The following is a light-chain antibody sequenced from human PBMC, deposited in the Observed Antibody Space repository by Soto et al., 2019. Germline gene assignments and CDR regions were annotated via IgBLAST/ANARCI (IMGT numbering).Light chain of an antibody. CDR3: NSYTSRHTVV. J-gene: IGLJ2*01. CDR2: EVS. CDR1: SSDVGGHNF. Sequence: QSVLTQPASVSGSPGQSITMSCTGTSSDVGGHNFVSWYQHHPGKAPKLMIYEVSNRPSGVSNRFSGSKSDNTASLTISGLQAGDEADYYCNSYTSRHTVVFGGGTKLTVL. V-gene: IGLV2-14*01.